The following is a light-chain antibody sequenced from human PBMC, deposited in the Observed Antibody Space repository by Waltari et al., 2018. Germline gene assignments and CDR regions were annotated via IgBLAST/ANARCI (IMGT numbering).Light chain of an antibody. Sequence: DFQMTQSPSSLSASVGDRVTITCRASQRISTYLNWYQQKPGEVPRLLIFFASSLQSGVPSRFSGSGSGTDFTLIISTLQPEDFATYYCQQTYSMPWTFGQGTNVEIK. CDR1: QRISTY. CDR2: FAS. J-gene: IGKJ1*01. CDR3: QQTYSMPWT. V-gene: IGKV1-39*01.